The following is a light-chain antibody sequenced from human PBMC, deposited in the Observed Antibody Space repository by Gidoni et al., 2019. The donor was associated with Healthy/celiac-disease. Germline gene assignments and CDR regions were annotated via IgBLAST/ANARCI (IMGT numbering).Light chain of an antibody. V-gene: IGKV1-39*01. J-gene: IGKJ4*01. CDR2: AAS. CDR1: QSISSY. Sequence: DIQMTQSPSSLSASVGDRVTITCRASQSISSYLNWYQQKPGKAPKLLIYAASSLQSGVPSRFSGSGSGTDFTLTISSLQPEDFATYYCQQGYSTLLTFGEGTKVEIK. CDR3: QQGYSTLLT.